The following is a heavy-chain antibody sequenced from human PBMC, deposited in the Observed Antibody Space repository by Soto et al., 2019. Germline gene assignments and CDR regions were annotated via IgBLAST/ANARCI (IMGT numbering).Heavy chain of an antibody. Sequence: PSETLSLTCTVSGGSISSGDYYWSWIRQPPGKGLEWIGYIYYSGSTYYNPSLKSRVTISVDTSKNQFSLKLSSVTAADTAVYYCARDPGLDFWSGYYAWGQGTLVTVSS. V-gene: IGHV4-30-4*01. CDR3: ARDPGLDFWSGYYA. CDR1: GGSISSGDYY. J-gene: IGHJ5*02. CDR2: IYYSGST. D-gene: IGHD3-3*01.